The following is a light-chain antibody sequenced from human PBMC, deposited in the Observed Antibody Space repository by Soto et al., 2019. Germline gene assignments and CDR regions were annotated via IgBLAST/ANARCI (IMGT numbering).Light chain of an antibody. Sequence: QSALTQPPSVSAAPGQKVTISCSGRNSNLGSASVSWYQHLPGAAPKLLIYDNNKRPSGIPDRFSGSKSGTSVTLDITGLQTGDEADYYCGTWDSRLSAGQVFGSGTKVTVL. V-gene: IGLV1-51*01. CDR3: GTWDSRLSAGQV. CDR2: DNN. CDR1: NSNLGSAS. J-gene: IGLJ1*01.